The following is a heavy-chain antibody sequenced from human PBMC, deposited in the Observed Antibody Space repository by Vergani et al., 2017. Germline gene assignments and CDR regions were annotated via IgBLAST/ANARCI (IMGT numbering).Heavy chain of an antibody. Sequence: LEESGGGSVKPGGSLRLSCAASGFKFSDHYMSWIRQAPGKGLEWVSHISPGASTVSYTDSVTGRFTVSRDNDNNSLTLDMTTLRVEDTAVYYCAKKPGIATTRHYYARDGWGQGTTVTVSS. CDR1: GFKFSDHY. CDR3: AKKPGIATTRHYYARDG. CDR2: ISPGASTV. D-gene: IGHD6-13*01. J-gene: IGHJ6*02. V-gene: IGHV3-11*04.